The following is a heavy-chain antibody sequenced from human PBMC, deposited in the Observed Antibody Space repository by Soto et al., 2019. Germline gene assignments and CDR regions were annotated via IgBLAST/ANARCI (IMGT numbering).Heavy chain of an antibody. CDR2: IIPIFGTA. CDR3: ARSGAPYCSGGSCYLYNWFDP. J-gene: IGHJ5*02. V-gene: IGHV1-69*06. D-gene: IGHD2-15*01. CDR1: GGTFSSYA. Sequence: QVQLVQSGAEVKKPGSSVKVSCKASGGTFSSYAISWVRQAPGQGLEWMGGIIPIFGTANYAQKFQGRVTITADKSTSTAYMELSSLRSEDTAVYYCARSGAPYCSGGSCYLYNWFDPWGQGTLVTVSS.